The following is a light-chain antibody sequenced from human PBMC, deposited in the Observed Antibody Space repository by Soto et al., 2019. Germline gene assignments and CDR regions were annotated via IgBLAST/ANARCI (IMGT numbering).Light chain of an antibody. CDR3: QQYVSRA. CDR1: QSVDSIY. Sequence: EIVLTQSPGTLSLSPGERATLSCRASQSVDSIYLAWYQQRPGQAPRLLFYGASSRAAGIPDRFSGSGSGTDFTLTISSLEPEDFAVYYCQQYVSRAFGQGPKVEIK. V-gene: IGKV3-20*01. CDR2: GAS. J-gene: IGKJ1*01.